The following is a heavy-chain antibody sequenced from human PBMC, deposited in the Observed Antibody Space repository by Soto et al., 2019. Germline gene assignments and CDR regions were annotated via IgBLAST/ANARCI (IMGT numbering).Heavy chain of an antibody. CDR2: IWYDGSNK. CDR1: GFTFSSYG. V-gene: IGHV3-33*01. D-gene: IGHD3-10*01. J-gene: IGHJ6*02. Sequence: GGSLRLSCAASGFTFSSYGMHWVRQAPGKGLEWVAVIWYDGSNKYYADSVKGRFTISRDNSKNTLYLQMNSLRAEDTAVYYCARDRSMVRGVIPYYYGMDVWGQGTTVTVSS. CDR3: ARDRSMVRGVIPYYYGMDV.